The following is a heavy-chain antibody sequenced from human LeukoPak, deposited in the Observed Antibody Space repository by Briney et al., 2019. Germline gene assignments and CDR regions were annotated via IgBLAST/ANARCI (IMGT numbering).Heavy chain of an antibody. D-gene: IGHD1-26*01. CDR1: GFTFSSYS. J-gene: IGHJ3*02. CDR3: ARDHIVVGATFDAFDI. CDR2: ISSSSSYI. V-gene: IGHV3-21*01. Sequence: GGSLRLSCAASGFTFSSYSMNWVRQAPGKGLEWVSSISSSSSYIYYADSVRGRFTISRDNAKNSLYLQMNSLRAEDTAVYYCARDHIVVGATFDAFDIWGQGTMVTVSS.